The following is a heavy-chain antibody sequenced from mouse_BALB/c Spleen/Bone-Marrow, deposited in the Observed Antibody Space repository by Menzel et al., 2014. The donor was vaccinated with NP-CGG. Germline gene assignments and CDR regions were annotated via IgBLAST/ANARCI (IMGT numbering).Heavy chain of an antibody. Sequence: VQLQQSGPELVKPGASVKISCKASGYKFNDYNVHWVKQSHGKSLEWIGYIYPYNGGTGYNQKFKSKATLTVDNSSSTAYMELRSLTSEDSAVYYCARGYSWYFDVWGAGTTVTVSS. CDR1: GYKFNDYN. J-gene: IGHJ1*01. CDR3: ARGYSWYFDV. D-gene: IGHD2-3*01. V-gene: IGHV1S29*02. CDR2: IYPYNGGT.